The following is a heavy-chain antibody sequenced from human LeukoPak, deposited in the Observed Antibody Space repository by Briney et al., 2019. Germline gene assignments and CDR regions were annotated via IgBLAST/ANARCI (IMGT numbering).Heavy chain of an antibody. D-gene: IGHD6-13*01. CDR1: GFTFSNYW. J-gene: IGHJ4*02. CDR3: GREATGYSASWLDY. V-gene: IGHV3-7*01. Sequence: TGGSLRLSCAVSGFTFSNYWMSWVRQAPGKGLEWVANIKKDGSEKYYVDSVKGRFTISRDNVKNSVFLQMNSLRAEDTAVYYCGREATGYSASWLDYWGQGTLVTVSS. CDR2: IKKDGSEK.